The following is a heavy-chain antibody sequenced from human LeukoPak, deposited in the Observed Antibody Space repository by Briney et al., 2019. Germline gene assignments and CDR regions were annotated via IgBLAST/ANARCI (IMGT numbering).Heavy chain of an antibody. Sequence: ASVKVSCKASGYTFTSYDINWVRQATGQGLEWMGWMNPNSGNTGYAQKFQGRVTITRNTSISTAYMELSSLRSDDTAVYYCAGSLYYYYMDVWGKGTTVTISS. D-gene: IGHD1-26*01. J-gene: IGHJ6*03. CDR1: GYTFTSYD. CDR2: MNPNSGNT. CDR3: AGSLYYYYMDV. V-gene: IGHV1-8*03.